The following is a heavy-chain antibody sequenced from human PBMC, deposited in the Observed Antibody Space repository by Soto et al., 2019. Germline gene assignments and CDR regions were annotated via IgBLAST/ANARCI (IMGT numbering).Heavy chain of an antibody. D-gene: IGHD6-19*01. Sequence: QVQLVQSGAEVKKPGSSVKVSCKASGGTFSSYTISWVRQAPGQGLEWMGRIIPMLGIANYAQKFQGRVTITADKSTSTAYMELSSLRSEDTAVYYCARVSGSWSSGWYLDYWGQGTLVTVSS. J-gene: IGHJ4*02. V-gene: IGHV1-69*02. CDR2: IIPMLGIA. CDR3: ARVSGSWSSGWYLDY. CDR1: GGTFSSYT.